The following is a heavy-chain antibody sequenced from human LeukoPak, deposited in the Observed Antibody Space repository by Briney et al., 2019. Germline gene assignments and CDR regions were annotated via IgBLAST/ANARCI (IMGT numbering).Heavy chain of an antibody. J-gene: IGHJ4*02. CDR1: RYTFTGYY. D-gene: IGHD6-19*01. Sequence: GASVKASCKASRYTFTGYYMHWVRQAPGQGLEWMGWINPNSGGTNYAQKFQGRVTMTRDTSISTAYMELSRLRSDDTAVYYCARDFGSGWYGGGYFDYWGQGTLVTVSS. CDR3: ARDFGSGWYGGGYFDY. CDR2: INPNSGGT. V-gene: IGHV1-2*02.